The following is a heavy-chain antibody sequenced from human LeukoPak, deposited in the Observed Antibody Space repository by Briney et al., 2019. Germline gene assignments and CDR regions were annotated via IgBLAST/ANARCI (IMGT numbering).Heavy chain of an antibody. CDR2: VGISSGNT. J-gene: IGHJ4*02. Sequence: GGSLRLSCAASGFTFSDYRMNWVRQAPGKGLEWISYVGISSGNTKYADSVKGRFTISGDKAKNSLYLQMNSLRVEDTAVYYCARDTKYAFDNWGQGTLVIVSS. V-gene: IGHV3-48*01. CDR1: GFTFSDYR. D-gene: IGHD2-2*01. CDR3: ARDTKYAFDN.